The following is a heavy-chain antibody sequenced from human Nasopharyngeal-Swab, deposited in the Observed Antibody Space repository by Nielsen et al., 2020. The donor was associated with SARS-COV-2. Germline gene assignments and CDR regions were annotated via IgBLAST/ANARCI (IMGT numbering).Heavy chain of an antibody. Sequence: ASVKVSCKASGYTFNHYSMHWVRQAPGQRLEWMGWIIAGTGNTKYSQKFQGRVTITRDTSASTAYMDLSSLRSEDTAVYYCASGRVVPAAMPNYWGQGTLVTVSS. CDR2: IIAGTGNT. J-gene: IGHJ4*02. D-gene: IGHD2-2*01. CDR3: ASGRVVPAAMPNY. CDR1: GYTFNHYS. V-gene: IGHV1-3*01.